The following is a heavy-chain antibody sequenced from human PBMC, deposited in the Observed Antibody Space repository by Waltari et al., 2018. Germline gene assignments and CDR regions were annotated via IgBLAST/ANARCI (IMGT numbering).Heavy chain of an antibody. D-gene: IGHD3-3*01. Sequence: QVQLQESGPGLVKPSGTLSLTCAVSGGSVSSGSWWSWVRQSPGKGLEWIAEISHSGGSNYNPSLKSRVTISVDESKNQFSLKLTSITAADTAVYYCARVNTIFGVVFGFDPWGQGTLVTVSS. CDR2: ISHSGGS. V-gene: IGHV4-4*02. J-gene: IGHJ5*02. CDR1: GGSVSSGSW. CDR3: ARVNTIFGVVFGFDP.